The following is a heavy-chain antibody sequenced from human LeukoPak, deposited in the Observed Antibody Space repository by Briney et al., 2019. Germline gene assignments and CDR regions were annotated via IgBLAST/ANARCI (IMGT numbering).Heavy chain of an antibody. CDR3: ARDGCGGDCYFDY. CDR1: GFTFSSYS. Sequence: GGSLRLSRAASGFTFSSYSMNWVRQAPGKGLEWVSSISSSSSYIYYADSVKGRFTISRDNAKNSLYLQMNSLRAEDTAVYYCARDGCGGDCYFDYWGQGTLVTVSS. J-gene: IGHJ4*02. V-gene: IGHV3-21*01. CDR2: ISSSSSYI. D-gene: IGHD2-21*02.